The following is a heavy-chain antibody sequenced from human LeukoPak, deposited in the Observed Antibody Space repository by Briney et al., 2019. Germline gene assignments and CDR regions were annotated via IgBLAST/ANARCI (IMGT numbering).Heavy chain of an antibody. J-gene: IGHJ2*01. V-gene: IGHV4-59*08. CDR1: GGSISSYY. CDR3: ASSSLTTVVTPRYFDL. Sequence: PSETLSLTCTVSGGSISSYYWSWIRQPPGKGLEWIGYIYYSGSTNYNPSLKSRVTISVDTSKNQFSLKLSSVTAADTAVYYCASSSLTTVVTPRYFDLWGRGTLVTVSS. CDR2: IYYSGST. D-gene: IGHD4-23*01.